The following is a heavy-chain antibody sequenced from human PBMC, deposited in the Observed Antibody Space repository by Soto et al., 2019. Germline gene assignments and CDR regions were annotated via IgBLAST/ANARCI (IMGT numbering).Heavy chain of an antibody. V-gene: IGHV4-59*01. CDR2: IYYGANT. Sequence: SETLSLPCSVPGRCISRYYCIWIQQPPAKGLEWIGYIYYGANTNYNPSLNGKVTISKDTSTNQFSLKLRSVTTADTAVDYCARKIWFSEPSNSFDPWGQGTLVTVSS. CDR3: ARKIWFSEPSNSFDP. J-gene: IGHJ5*02. D-gene: IGHD3-10*01. CDR1: GRCISRYY.